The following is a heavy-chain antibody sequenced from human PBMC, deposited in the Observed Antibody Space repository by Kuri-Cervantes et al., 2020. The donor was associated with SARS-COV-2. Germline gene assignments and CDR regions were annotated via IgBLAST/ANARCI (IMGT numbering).Heavy chain of an antibody. CDR1: GYTFTGYY. V-gene: IGHV1-46*01. D-gene: IGHD2-21*01. CDR3: ARGRICGGDCYSEYFDY. CDR2: INPSGGST. Sequence: ASVKVSCKTYGYTFTGYYMHWVRQAPGQGLEWMGIINPSGGSTSYAQKFQGRVTMTRDTSTSTVYMELSSLRSEDTAVYYCARGRICGGDCYSEYFDYWGQGTLVTVSS. J-gene: IGHJ4*02.